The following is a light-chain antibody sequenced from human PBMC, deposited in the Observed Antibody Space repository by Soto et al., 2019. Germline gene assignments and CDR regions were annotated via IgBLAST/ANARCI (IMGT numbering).Light chain of an antibody. Sequence: VMTQSPATLSVSPGERAALSCRASQSVSTNLAWYQQKPGQPPRLLIYDASSRATGIPDRFSGGGSGTDFTLTISRLEPEDFAVYYCQQFSSYPLTFGGGTKV. CDR1: QSVSTN. CDR2: DAS. J-gene: IGKJ4*01. CDR3: QQFSSYPLT. V-gene: IGKV3-20*01.